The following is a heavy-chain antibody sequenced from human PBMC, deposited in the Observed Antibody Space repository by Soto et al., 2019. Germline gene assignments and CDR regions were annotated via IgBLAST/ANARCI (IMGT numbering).Heavy chain of an antibody. D-gene: IGHD6-13*01. CDR2: ISAYNGIT. V-gene: IGHV1-18*01. CDR1: GHTFTSYG. CDR3: ARDPSLVRTFDGMDV. Sequence: QVQLVQSGAEVKKPGASVKVSCKASGHTFTSYGIIWVRQAPGQGLEWMGWISAYNGITNYAQNLQGRVTMTTDTSTSTAYMELRSLRSDDTAVYYCARDPSLVRTFDGMDVWGQGTTVTVSS. J-gene: IGHJ6*02.